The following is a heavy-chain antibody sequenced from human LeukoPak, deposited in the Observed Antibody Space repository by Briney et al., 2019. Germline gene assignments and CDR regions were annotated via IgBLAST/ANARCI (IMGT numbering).Heavy chain of an antibody. D-gene: IGHD1-26*01. Sequence: SETLSLTCTVSGGSISSSRHYWGWIRQPPGKGLEWIGGVYYIGGTYYNPSLTSRATISVDTSKNQCSRKLCSVTAPDTAVYYGARHSGGRDYWGQGTLGTVSP. J-gene: IGHJ4*02. CDR3: ARHSGGRDY. CDR2: VYYIGGT. CDR1: GGSISSSRHY. V-gene: IGHV4-39*01.